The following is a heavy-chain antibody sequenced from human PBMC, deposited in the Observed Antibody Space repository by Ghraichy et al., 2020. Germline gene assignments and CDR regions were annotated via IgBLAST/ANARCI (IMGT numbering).Heavy chain of an antibody. J-gene: IGHJ5*02. CDR3: AKDHISAVDGWFDP. CDR1: GFTFSSYA. Sequence: GGSLRLSCAASGFTFSSYAMNWVRQAPGIGLEWVSGISADGNTYYTDSVKGRFTISRDNSKNTLYLQMNSLRGEDTALYFCAKDHISAVDGWFDPWGQGTLVTVSS. D-gene: IGHD6-13*01. CDR2: ISADGNT. V-gene: IGHV3-23*01.